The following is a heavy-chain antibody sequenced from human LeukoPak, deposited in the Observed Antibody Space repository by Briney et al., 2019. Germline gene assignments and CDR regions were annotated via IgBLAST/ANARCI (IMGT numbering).Heavy chain of an antibody. CDR1: GGSISSYY. D-gene: IGHD6-13*01. V-gene: IGHV4-59*01. J-gene: IGHJ4*02. CDR2: IYYSGST. CDR3: ARYSSSWPTPYYFDY. Sequence: KPSETLSLTRTVSGGSISSYYWSWIRQPPGKGLEWIGYIYYSGSTNYNPSLKSRVTISVDTSKNQFSLKLSSVTAADTAVYYCARYSSSWPTPYYFDYWGQGTLVTVSS.